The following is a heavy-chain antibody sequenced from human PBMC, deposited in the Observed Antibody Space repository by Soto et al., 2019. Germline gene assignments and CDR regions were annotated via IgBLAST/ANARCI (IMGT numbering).Heavy chain of an antibody. CDR2: ISYDGSNK. Sequence: QVQLVESGGGVVQPGRSLRLSCAASGFTFSSYGMHWVRQAPGKGLEWVAVISYDGSNKYYADSVKGRFTISRDNSKNTLYLQMNSLRAEDTAVYYCAKDGWYFPYYYGMDVWGQGTTVTVSS. V-gene: IGHV3-30*18. CDR3: AKDGWYFPYYYGMDV. D-gene: IGHD6-19*01. CDR1: GFTFSSYG. J-gene: IGHJ6*02.